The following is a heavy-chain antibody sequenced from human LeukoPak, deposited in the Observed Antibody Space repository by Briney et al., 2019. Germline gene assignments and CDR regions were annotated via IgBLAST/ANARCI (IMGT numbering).Heavy chain of an antibody. D-gene: IGHD2-21*01. CDR2: IRNKAGSYTT. CDR3: AGDRCGGVDY. J-gene: IGHJ4*02. CDR1: GFTFGDHY. V-gene: IGHV3-72*01. Sequence: GGSLRLSCAASGFTFGDHYLAWVRQAPGKGLEWVGLIRNKAGSYTTEYAASVKGRFTISRDDSKNSVYLQLNSLKTEDTAVYYCAGDRCGGVDYWGQGTLVTVSS.